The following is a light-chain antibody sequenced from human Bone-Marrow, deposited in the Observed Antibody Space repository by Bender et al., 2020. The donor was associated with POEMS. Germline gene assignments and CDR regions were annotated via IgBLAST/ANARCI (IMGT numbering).Light chain of an antibody. CDR1: SSNIGAHA. CDR3: CSHGGSRTL. J-gene: IGLJ2*01. CDR2: SSH. Sequence: QSVLTQPPSASGTPGQRVTISCSGGSSNIGAHAVNWYQHLPGTAPKLLIYSSHRRPSEVPDRFSGSKSGYTASLTISGLQAEDEGDYYCCSHGGSRTLFGGGTKLTVL. V-gene: IGLV1-44*01.